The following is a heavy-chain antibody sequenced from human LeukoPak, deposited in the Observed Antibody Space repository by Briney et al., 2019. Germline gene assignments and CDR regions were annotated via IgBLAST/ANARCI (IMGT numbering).Heavy chain of an antibody. J-gene: IGHJ6*02. D-gene: IGHD2-2*01. CDR3: VRSTRDYYYYYGMDV. V-gene: IGHV4-59*01. CDR1: GGSISSYY. CDR2: IYYSGST. Sequence: SETLSLTCTVSGGSISSYYWSWIRQPPGKGLEWIGYIYYSGSTNYNPSLKSRVTISVDTSKNQFSLKLSSVTAADTAVYYCVRSTRDYYYYYGMDVWGQGTTVTVSS.